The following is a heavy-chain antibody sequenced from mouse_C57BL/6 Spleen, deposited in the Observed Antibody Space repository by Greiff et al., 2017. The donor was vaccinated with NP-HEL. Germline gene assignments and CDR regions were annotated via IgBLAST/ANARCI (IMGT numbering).Heavy chain of an antibody. D-gene: IGHD1-1*01. Sequence: VQLQQSGAELVRPGASVKLSCTASGFNIKDYYMHWVKQRPEQGLEWIGRIDPEDGDTEYAPKFQGKATMTADTSSNTAYLQLSSLTSEDTAVYYCTYYYGSSSGYWYFDVWGTGTTVTVSS. CDR2: IDPEDGDT. CDR3: TYYYGSSSGYWYFDV. V-gene: IGHV14-1*01. CDR1: GFNIKDYY. J-gene: IGHJ1*03.